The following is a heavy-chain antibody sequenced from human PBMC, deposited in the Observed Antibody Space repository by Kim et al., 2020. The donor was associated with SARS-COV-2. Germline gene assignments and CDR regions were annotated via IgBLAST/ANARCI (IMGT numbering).Heavy chain of an antibody. Sequence: SQTLSLTCAISGDSVSSNSAAWNWIRQSPSRGLEWLGRTYYRSKWYNDYAVSVKSRITINPDTSKNQFSLQLNSVTPEDTAVYYCARSGKSSGWHTRNFDYWGQGTLVTVSS. CDR3: ARSGKSSGWHTRNFDY. D-gene: IGHD6-19*01. J-gene: IGHJ4*02. CDR1: GDSVSSNSAA. CDR2: TYYRSKWYN. V-gene: IGHV6-1*01.